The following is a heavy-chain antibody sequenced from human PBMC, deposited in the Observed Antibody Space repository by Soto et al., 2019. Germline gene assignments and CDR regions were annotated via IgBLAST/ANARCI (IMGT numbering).Heavy chain of an antibody. CDR3: ARDSGGNSENYYGLDV. J-gene: IGHJ6*02. D-gene: IGHD1-1*01. Sequence: QVQLQESGPGLVKPSQTLSLSCNVYGVSVSSGDYYWSWIRQHAGGGLEWIGYIDRSGSTYYRPSLRGRVIMSVDTSTNQISLRLLFVTAADTAMYYCARDSGGNSENYYGLDVWGHGTTVTVSS. V-gene: IGHV4-31*03. CDR2: IDRSGST. CDR1: GVSVSSGDYY.